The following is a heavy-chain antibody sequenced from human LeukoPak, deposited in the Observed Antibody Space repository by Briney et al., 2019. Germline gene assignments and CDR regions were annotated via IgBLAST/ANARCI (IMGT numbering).Heavy chain of an antibody. Sequence: PARSLRLSCTVSGFTFGDHAMSWVRQAPGKGLEWVGFIRSKTYGGTTEYAASVKGRFIISRDDSTSIAYLQMNSLKSEDTAVYYCTRGPIQLWLYHGMDVWGQGTTVTVSS. CDR2: IRSKTYGGTT. CDR1: GFTFGDHA. J-gene: IGHJ6*02. V-gene: IGHV3-49*04. D-gene: IGHD5-18*01. CDR3: TRGPIQLWLYHGMDV.